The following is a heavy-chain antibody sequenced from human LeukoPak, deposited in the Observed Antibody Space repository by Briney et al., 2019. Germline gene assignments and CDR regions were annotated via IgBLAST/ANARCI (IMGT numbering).Heavy chain of an antibody. V-gene: IGHV4-34*01. CDR1: GGSFSGYY. Sequence: SETLSLTCAVYGGSFSGYYWSWIRQPPGKGLEWIGEINHSGSTNYNPSLKSRVTISVDTSKNQFSLKLSSVTAADTAVYYCARGALLGQGYYDFDYWGQGTLVTVSS. J-gene: IGHJ4*02. D-gene: IGHD3-22*01. CDR2: INHSGST. CDR3: ARGALLGQGYYDFDY.